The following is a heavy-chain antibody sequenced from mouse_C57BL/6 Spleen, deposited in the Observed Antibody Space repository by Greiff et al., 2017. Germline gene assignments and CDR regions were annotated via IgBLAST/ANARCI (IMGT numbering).Heavy chain of an antibody. V-gene: IGHV1-80*01. D-gene: IGHD1-1*01. J-gene: IGHJ2*01. CDR1: GYAFSSYW. Sequence: QVQLKQSGAELVKPGASVKISCKASGYAFSSYWMNWVKQRPGKGLEWIGQIYPGDGDTNYNGKFKGKATLTADKSSSTAHMQLSSLTSEDSAVYCGARTGGSEMDFDYWGQGTTLTVSS. CDR2: IYPGDGDT. CDR3: ARTGGSEMDFDY.